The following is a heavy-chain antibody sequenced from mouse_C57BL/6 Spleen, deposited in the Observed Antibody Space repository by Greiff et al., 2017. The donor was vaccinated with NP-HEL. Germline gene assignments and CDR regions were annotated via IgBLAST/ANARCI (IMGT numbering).Heavy chain of an antibody. D-gene: IGHD1-1*01. V-gene: IGHV1-69*01. CDR1: GYTFTSYW. Sequence: VQLQQPGAELVMPGASVKLSCKASGYTFTSYWMHWVKQRPGQGLEWIGEIDPSDSYTNYNQKFKGKSTLTVDKSSSTAYMQLSSLTSEDSAVYYCARPPYGSSSAWFAYWGQGTLVTVSA. CDR2: IDPSDSYT. CDR3: ARPPYGSSSAWFAY. J-gene: IGHJ3*01.